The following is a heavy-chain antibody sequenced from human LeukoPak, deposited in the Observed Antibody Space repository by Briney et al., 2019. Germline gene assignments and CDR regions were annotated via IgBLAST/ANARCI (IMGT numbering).Heavy chain of an antibody. D-gene: IGHD6-13*01. V-gene: IGHV3-21*01. J-gene: IGHJ4*02. CDR3: ARDFSIAAAGTNDY. CDR1: GFTFSSYG. Sequence: GGSLRLSCAASGFTFSSYGMSWVRQAPGKGLQWVSSIISSSSYIYYADFVKGRFTISRDNAKNSLYLQMNSLRAEDTAVYYCARDFSIAAAGTNDYWGQGTLVTVSS. CDR2: IISSSSYI.